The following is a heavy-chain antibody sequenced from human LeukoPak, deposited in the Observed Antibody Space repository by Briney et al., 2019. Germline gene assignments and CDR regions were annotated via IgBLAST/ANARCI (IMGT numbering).Heavy chain of an antibody. CDR3: ARDPRVVGATEWFDP. J-gene: IGHJ5*02. CDR1: GYTFTSYG. CDR2: ISAYNGNT. Sequence: ASVKVSCKASGYTFTSYGISWVRQAPGQGLEWMGWISAYNGNTNYAQKLQGRVTMTTDTSTSTAYMELRSLRSDGTAVYYCARDPRVVGATEWFDPWGQGTLVTVSS. V-gene: IGHV1-18*01. D-gene: IGHD1-26*01.